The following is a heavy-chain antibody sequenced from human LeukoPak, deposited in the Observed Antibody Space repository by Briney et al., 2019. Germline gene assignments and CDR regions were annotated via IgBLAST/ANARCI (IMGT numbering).Heavy chain of an antibody. V-gene: IGHV3-9*01. J-gene: IGHJ4*02. CDR1: GFTFDDYA. CDR2: ICWNSGSI. Sequence: GGSLRLSCAASGFTFDDYAMHLGRQAPGKGLGWVSGICWNSGSIGYADSVKGRFTISRDNAKTSLYLQMNSLRAEDTALYYCATDMSPHCSSTSCYPGDYWGQGTLVTVSS. D-gene: IGHD2-2*01. CDR3: ATDMSPHCSSTSCYPGDY.